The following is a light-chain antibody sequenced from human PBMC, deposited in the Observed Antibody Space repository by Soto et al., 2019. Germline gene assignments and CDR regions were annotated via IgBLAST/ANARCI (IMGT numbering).Light chain of an antibody. CDR2: GAS. V-gene: IGKV3-20*01. CDR3: QQSGSSPTWP. CDR1: QSVSSSY. J-gene: IGKJ1*01. Sequence: EIVLTQSPGTLSLSPGERATLSCRASQSVSSSYLAWYQQKPGQAPRLLIYGASSRATGIPDRFSGSGSGTDFTLTISRLEPEDFAVYYCQQSGSSPTWPFGQGTK.